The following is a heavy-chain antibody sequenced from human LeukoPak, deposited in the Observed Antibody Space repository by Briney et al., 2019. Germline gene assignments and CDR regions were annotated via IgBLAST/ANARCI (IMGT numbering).Heavy chain of an antibody. Sequence: PGGSLRLSCAASGFTFSSYEMNWVRQAPGKGLEWVSYISSSGNTIFYADSVRGRFTISRDNAKNSLYLQMNSLGAEDTAVYYCAREGQDLFDYWGQGTLVTVSS. V-gene: IGHV3-48*03. CDR2: ISSSGNTI. D-gene: IGHD2-15*01. CDR1: GFTFSSYE. J-gene: IGHJ4*02. CDR3: AREGQDLFDY.